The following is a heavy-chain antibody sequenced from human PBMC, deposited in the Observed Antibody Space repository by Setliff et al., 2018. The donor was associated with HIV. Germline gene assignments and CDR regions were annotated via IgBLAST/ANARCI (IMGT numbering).Heavy chain of an antibody. D-gene: IGHD6-6*01. CDR3: ARGHYSSSSG. CDR2: IKEDGSEK. CDR1: GFIFRKYW. Sequence: PGGSLRLSCATSGFIFRKYWMTWIRQAPGKGLEWVANIKEDGSEKHYVDSVRGRFTISRDNAKNSLFLQMNSLRVEDTAVYYCARGHYSSSSGWGRGTLVTVSS. V-gene: IGHV3-7*03. J-gene: IGHJ4*02.